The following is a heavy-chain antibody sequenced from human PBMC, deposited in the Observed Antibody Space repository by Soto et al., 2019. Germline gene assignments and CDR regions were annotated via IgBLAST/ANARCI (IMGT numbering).Heavy chain of an antibody. J-gene: IGHJ5*02. CDR2: FESSGSS. Sequence: SETLSLTCTVSGDSITRYYWSWIRQPAGKGLEWIGRFESSGSSDYNPSLMSRVTMSVDRSKKQFSLRLSAVTAADTAVYYCARVQSRYGYWFDPWGQGILVTVSS. CDR3: ARVQSRYGYWFDP. V-gene: IGHV4-4*07. D-gene: IGHD5-18*01. CDR1: GDSITRYY.